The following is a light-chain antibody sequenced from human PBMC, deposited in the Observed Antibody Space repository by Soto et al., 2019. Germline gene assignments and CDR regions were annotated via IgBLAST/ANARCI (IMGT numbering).Light chain of an antibody. CDR3: QQYNNWPPWT. CDR1: QSVSSN. V-gene: IGKV3-15*01. CDR2: GAS. J-gene: IGKJ1*01. Sequence: EIVMTQSPATLSVSPGERATLSCRASQSVSSNLAWYQQKPGQAPRLLIYGASTRATGIPARFSGSGSGTEVTLPISSLQSEDFAVYYCQQYNNWPPWTFGHGTKVEIK.